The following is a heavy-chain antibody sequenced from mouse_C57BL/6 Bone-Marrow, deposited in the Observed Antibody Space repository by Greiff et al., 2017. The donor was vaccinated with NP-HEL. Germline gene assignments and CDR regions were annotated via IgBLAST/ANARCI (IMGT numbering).Heavy chain of an antibody. CDR1: GYTFTSYW. CDR3: AREGAQATFPYYAMDY. V-gene: IGHV1-64*01. D-gene: IGHD3-2*02. CDR2: IHPNSGST. J-gene: IGHJ4*01. Sequence: QVQLQQPGAELVKPGASVKLSCKASGYTFTSYWMHWVKQRPGQGLEWIGMIHPNSGSTNYNEKFKSKATLTVDKSSSTAYMQLSSLTSEDSAVYYCAREGAQATFPYYAMDYWGQGTSVTGSS.